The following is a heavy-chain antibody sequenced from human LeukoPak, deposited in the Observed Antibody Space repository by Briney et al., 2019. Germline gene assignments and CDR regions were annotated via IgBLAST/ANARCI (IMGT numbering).Heavy chain of an antibody. J-gene: IGHJ4*02. V-gene: IGHV4-30-4*01. CDR1: GGSISSGDYY. CDR3: ARESSIAARRMGLDY. D-gene: IGHD6-6*01. Sequence: SETLSLTCTVSGGSISSGDYYWSWIRQPPGKGLEWIGYIYYSGSTYYNPSLKSRVTISVDTSKNQFSLKLSSVTAADTAVYYCARESSIAARRMGLDYWGQGTLVTVSS. CDR2: IYYSGST.